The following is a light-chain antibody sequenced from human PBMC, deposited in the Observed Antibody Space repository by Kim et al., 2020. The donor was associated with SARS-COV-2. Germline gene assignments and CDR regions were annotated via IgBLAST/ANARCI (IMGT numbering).Light chain of an antibody. CDR3: QQRSNWPPSWT. CDR2: DAS. CDR1: QSVSGY. Sequence: PGERATLSCRASQSVSGYLAWYQQKTGQAPRLLIYDASNRATGIPARFSGSGSGTDFTLTISGLEPEDFAVYYCQQRSNWPPSWTFGQGTRLEIK. V-gene: IGKV3-11*01. J-gene: IGKJ5*01.